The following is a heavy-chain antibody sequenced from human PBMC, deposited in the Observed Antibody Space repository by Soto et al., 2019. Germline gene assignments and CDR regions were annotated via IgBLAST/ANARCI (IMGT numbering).Heavy chain of an antibody. CDR1: GYTFTNYG. J-gene: IGHJ4*02. V-gene: IGHV1-18*01. D-gene: IGHD6-13*01. CDR3: ARAFSASTGLISAAAAGYY. CDR2: ISAYNGNT. Sequence: QVHLVQSGAEVKKPGASVKVSCKTSGYTFTNYGINWVRQAPGQGLEWMGWISAYNGNTHYAQKLQGRVTMTTDTSTTTAYMELRRLRSDDTAVYYCARAFSASTGLISAAAAGYYWGQGTLVTVSS.